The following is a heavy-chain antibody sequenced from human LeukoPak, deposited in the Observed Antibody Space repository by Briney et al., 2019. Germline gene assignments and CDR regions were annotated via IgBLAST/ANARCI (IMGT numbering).Heavy chain of an antibody. J-gene: IGHJ5*02. CDR3: AGYSNSWLGWFDP. D-gene: IGHD6-13*01. Sequence: SETLSLTCTVFGYSISSGYYWGWIRQPPGKGLEWIGSIYHSGSTYYNPSLKSRVTISVDTSKNQFSLKLSSVTAADTAVYYCAGYSNSWLGWFDPWGQGTLVTVSS. CDR2: IYHSGST. V-gene: IGHV4-38-2*02. CDR1: GYSISSGYY.